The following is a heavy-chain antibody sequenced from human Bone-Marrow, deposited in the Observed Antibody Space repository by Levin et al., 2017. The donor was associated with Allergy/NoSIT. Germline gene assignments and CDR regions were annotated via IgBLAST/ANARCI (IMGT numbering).Heavy chain of an antibody. D-gene: IGHD3-3*01. CDR3: ARQSDELPPYDVEWVEEHYFDN. Sequence: KPGGSLRLSCQVSGSRFTDHWIGWVRQLPGKGLEWMGNIYPGDSETRSSPSFQGQVTMSVDKSTNTAFLRWDSLSASDTAMYYCARQSDELPPYDVEWVEEHYFDNWGQGTLVSVSS. V-gene: IGHV5-51*01. CDR2: IYPGDSET. J-gene: IGHJ4*02. CDR1: GSRFTDHW.